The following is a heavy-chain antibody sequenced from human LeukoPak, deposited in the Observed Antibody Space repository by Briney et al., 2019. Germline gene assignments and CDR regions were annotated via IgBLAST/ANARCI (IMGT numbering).Heavy chain of an antibody. J-gene: IGHJ6*03. D-gene: IGHD3-10*01. Sequence: ASVKVSCKASGYRFNTYAISWVRQAPGQGVEWVGWISGYTGHTEYAQKFQGRVTLTTDTSTSTAYMEVRSLRSDDTAVYYCARVGDYYGSGSQKGYHYYMDVWGKGTTVTVSS. CDR3: ARVGDYYGSGSQKGYHYYMDV. CDR1: GYRFNTYA. CDR2: ISGYTGHT. V-gene: IGHV1-18*01.